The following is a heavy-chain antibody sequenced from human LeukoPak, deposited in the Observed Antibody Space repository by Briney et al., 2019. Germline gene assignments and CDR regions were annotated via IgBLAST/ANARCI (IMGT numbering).Heavy chain of an antibody. Sequence: GASLKISCKGSGYSFTSYWIGWVRPMPGKGLEWMGIIYSGDSDTRYSPSFQGQVTISADKSISTAYLQWSSLKASDTAMYYCARSGCSSTSCYTGFDYWGQGTLVTVSS. CDR3: ARSGCSSTSCYTGFDY. J-gene: IGHJ4*02. D-gene: IGHD2-2*02. V-gene: IGHV5-51*01. CDR1: GYSFTSYW. CDR2: IYSGDSDT.